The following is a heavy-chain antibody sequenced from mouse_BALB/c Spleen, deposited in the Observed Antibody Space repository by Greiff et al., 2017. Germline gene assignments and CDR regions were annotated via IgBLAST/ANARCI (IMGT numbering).Heavy chain of an antibody. CDR2: ISNGGGST. V-gene: IGHV5-12-2*01. Sequence: EVKLVESGGGLVQPGGSLKLSCAASGFTFSSYTMSWVRQTPEKRLEWVAYISNGGGSTYYPDTVKGRFTISRDNAKNTLYLQMSSLKSEDTAMYYCARKTTGAMDYWGQGTSVTVSS. J-gene: IGHJ4*01. CDR1: GFTFSSYT. D-gene: IGHD1-1*01. CDR3: ARKTTGAMDY.